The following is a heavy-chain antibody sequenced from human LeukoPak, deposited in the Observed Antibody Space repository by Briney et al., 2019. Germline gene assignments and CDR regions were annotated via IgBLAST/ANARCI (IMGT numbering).Heavy chain of an antibody. D-gene: IGHD2/OR15-2a*01. V-gene: IGHV3-7*01. J-gene: IGHJ2*01. CDR2: IKQDGSEK. CDR3: ARVFYPFRWYFDL. Sequence: GGSLRLSCAASGFTFSNYGMYWVRQAPDKGLEWVANIKQDGSEKYYVDSVKGRFTISRDNAKNSLYLQMNSLRAEDTAVYYCARVFYPFRWYFDLWGRGTLVTVSS. CDR1: GFTFSNYG.